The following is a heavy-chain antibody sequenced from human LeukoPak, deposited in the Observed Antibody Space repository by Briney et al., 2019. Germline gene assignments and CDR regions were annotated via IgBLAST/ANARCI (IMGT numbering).Heavy chain of an antibody. CDR3: ARMGTMGAASYNSYYYYMDV. Sequence: PEGSLRLSCGGSGFTLSSYWMTWVRQAPGKGLEWVANIKEDGSERHYVDSVKGRFTISRDNAENSLYLQMNSLRAEDTAVYYCARMGTMGAASYNSYYYYMDVWGIGTTATVSS. D-gene: IGHD2-15*01. J-gene: IGHJ6*03. CDR1: GFTLSSYW. CDR2: IKEDGSER. V-gene: IGHV3-7*01.